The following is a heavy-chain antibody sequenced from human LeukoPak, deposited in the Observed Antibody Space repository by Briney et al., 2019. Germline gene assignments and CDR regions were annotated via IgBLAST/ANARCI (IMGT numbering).Heavy chain of an antibody. CDR1: GFTFSDYY. CDR3: ARDKADTAMVPFDY. D-gene: IGHD5-18*01. CDR2: ISGSGSTI. J-gene: IGHJ4*02. Sequence: PGGSLRLSCAASGFTFSDYYMSWIRQAPGKGLEWVSYISGSGSTIYYADSVKGRFTISRDNAKNSLYLQMNSLRAEDTAVYYCARDKADTAMVPFDYWGQGTLVTVSS. V-gene: IGHV3-11*04.